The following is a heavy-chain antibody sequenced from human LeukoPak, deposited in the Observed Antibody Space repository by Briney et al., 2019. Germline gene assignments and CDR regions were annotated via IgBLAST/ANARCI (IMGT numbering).Heavy chain of an antibody. D-gene: IGHD2-2*01. CDR3: AGDCSSTSCYGGY. CDR2: ISGSGGST. CDR1: GFTFSIYA. Sequence: GGSLRLSCEASGFTFSIYAMTWVRQAPGKGLEWVSGISGSGGSTYYADSVKGRFTISRDNSKNTLYLQMNSLRAEDTAVYYCAGDCSSTSCYGGYWGQGTLVTVSS. V-gene: IGHV3-23*01. J-gene: IGHJ4*02.